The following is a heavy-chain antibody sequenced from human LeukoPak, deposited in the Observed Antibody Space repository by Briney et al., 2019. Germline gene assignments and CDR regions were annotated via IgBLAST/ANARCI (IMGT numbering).Heavy chain of an antibody. CDR1: GGSFSGYY. V-gene: IGHV4-34*01. Sequence: SETLSLTCAVYGGSFSGYYWSWIRQPPGKGLEWIGEINHSGSTNYNPSLKSRVTISVDTSKNQFSLKLSSVTAADTAVYYCARGRARQLVKYYFDYWGQGTLVTVSS. J-gene: IGHJ4*02. CDR3: ARGRARQLVKYYFDY. CDR2: INHSGST. D-gene: IGHD6-6*01.